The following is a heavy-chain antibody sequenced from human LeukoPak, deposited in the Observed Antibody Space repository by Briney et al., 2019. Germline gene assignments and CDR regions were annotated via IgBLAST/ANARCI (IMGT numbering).Heavy chain of an antibody. CDR3: ARETSGDYATAFDY. D-gene: IGHD4-17*01. J-gene: IGHJ4*02. V-gene: IGHV4-59*01. CDR1: GGSLSSYY. Sequence: PSETLSLTCTVSGGSLSSYYWSWVRQPPGNGLELIGYIYYSGSPNYNPSLKSRVTISVDTSKNQFSLKLSSVTAADTAVYYCARETSGDYATAFDYWGQGTLVTVSS. CDR2: IYYSGSP.